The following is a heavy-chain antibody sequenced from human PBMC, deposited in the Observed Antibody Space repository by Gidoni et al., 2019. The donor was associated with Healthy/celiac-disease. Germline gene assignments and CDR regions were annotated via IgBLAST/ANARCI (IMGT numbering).Heavy chain of an antibody. Sequence: RQAPGKGLEWVAVISYDGSNKYYADSVKGRFTISRDNSKNTLYLQMSSLRAEDTAVYCCAREQLAFDYWGQGTLVTVSS. D-gene: IGHD6-13*01. V-gene: IGHV3-30-3*01. J-gene: IGHJ4*02. CDR2: ISYDGSNK. CDR3: AREQLAFDY.